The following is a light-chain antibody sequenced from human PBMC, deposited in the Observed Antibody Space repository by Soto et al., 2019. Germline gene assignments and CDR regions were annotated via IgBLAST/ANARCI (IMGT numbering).Light chain of an antibody. J-gene: IGKJ1*01. CDR2: GAS. V-gene: IGKV3-20*01. Sequence: EVGFTQSYGTPSLSPGERASLSFRASQSVSNNYLAWYQQKPGQAPRLLIYGASNRATGIPDRFSGSGSGTDFTLTISRLEPEDFAVYYCQQYGSSGTFGQGTKVAIK. CDR3: QQYGSSGT. CDR1: QSVSNNY.